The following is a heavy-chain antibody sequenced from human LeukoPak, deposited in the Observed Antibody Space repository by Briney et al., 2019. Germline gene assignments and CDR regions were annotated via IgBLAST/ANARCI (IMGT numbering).Heavy chain of an antibody. CDR3: AKIRGYYFDY. V-gene: IGHV3-23*01. CDR1: GFTFSSYA. J-gene: IGHJ4*02. Sequence: GGSLRLSCAASGFTFSSYAMSWVRQAPGKGLEWVSGISGSGGSTYYADSVKGRFTISRDNSKNTLYLQMNSLRDEDTAVYYCAKIRGYYFDYWGQGTLVTVSS. D-gene: IGHD3-22*01. CDR2: ISGSGGST.